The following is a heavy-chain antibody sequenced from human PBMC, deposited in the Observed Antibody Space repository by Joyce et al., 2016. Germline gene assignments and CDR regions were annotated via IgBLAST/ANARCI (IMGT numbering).Heavy chain of an antibody. V-gene: IGHV4-39*07. CDR2: IYYSGST. CDR1: GDSISSSTYY. D-gene: IGHD3-10*01. J-gene: IGHJ4*02. Sequence: QLQLQESGPGLVKPSETLSLTCTVSGDSISSSTYYWGWIRQPPGKGLEWIGSIYYSGSTYYNPSLKSRGTISVDTSKNQVSLKLTSVTAADTAVYFCARVGDYGSGSSEWGQGTLVTVSS. CDR3: ARVGDYGSGSSE.